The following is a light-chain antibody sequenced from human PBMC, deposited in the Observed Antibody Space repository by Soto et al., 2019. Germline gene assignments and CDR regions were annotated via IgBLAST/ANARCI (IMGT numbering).Light chain of an antibody. CDR1: QSVGTR. CDR2: GAS. V-gene: IGKV3-20*01. J-gene: IGKJ5*01. CDR3: QHYQSGHPIT. Sequence: EILLTQSPDTLSLSPGERATLSCRAAQSVGTRLAWYQYKTGQAPRLLISGASSRATGIPDRFTGSGSETSFTLTISRLEPEDFALYYCQHYQSGHPITFGQGTRLEIK.